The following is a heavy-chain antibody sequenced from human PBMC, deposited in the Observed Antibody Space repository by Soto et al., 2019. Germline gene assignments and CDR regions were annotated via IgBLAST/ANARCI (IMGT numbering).Heavy chain of an antibody. CDR1: GGSISSYY. Sequence: QVQLQESGPGLVKSSETLSLTCTVSGGSISSYYWSWVRQPPGKGLEWIGYIYYSGNTNYNSSLRSRVTISLDTSKNQFSLKLSSVTAADTAVYYCARGQSTWHYWGQGTLVTVSS. J-gene: IGHJ4*02. CDR2: IYYSGNT. CDR3: ARGQSTWHY. V-gene: IGHV4-59*08.